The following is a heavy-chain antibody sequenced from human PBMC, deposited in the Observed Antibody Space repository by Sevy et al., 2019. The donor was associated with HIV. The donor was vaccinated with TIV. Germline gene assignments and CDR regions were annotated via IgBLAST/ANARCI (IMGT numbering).Heavy chain of an antibody. CDR1: GFTFNNYA. CDR3: AKVSDNWNHRGGFDS. D-gene: IGHD1-1*01. J-gene: IGHJ4*02. V-gene: IGHV3-23*01. CDR2: INNDGYST. Sequence: GGSLRLSCAASGFTFNNYAMNWVRQAPGKGLEWVSTINNDGYSTYYADSVKGRFTISRDNSKKTLSLHMNSLRAADTAGYYCAKVSDNWNHRGGFDSWGQGALVTVSS.